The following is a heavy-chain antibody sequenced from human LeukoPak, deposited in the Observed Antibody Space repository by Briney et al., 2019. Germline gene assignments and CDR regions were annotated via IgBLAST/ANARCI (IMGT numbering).Heavy chain of an antibody. CDR3: ARDRNDDQRANAFDI. D-gene: IGHD3-16*01. V-gene: IGHV1-69*05. Sequence: ASVKVSCKASGGTFSSYAISWVRQAPGQGLEWMGGIIPIFGTATYAQKFQGRVTMTRDTSTSTVYMELRSLRSDDTAVYYCARDRNDDQRANAFDIWGQGTMVTVSS. CDR1: GGTFSSYA. CDR2: IIPIFGTA. J-gene: IGHJ3*02.